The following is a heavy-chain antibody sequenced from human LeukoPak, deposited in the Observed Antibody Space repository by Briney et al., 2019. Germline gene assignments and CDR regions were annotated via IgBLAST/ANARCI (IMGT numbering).Heavy chain of an antibody. CDR1: GSTFSSYG. CDR3: AKSRDPSHFDY. Sequence: GGSLRLSCAASGSTFSSYGMHWVRQAPGKGLEWVAVISYDGSNKYYADSVKGRFTISRDNSKNTLYLQMNSLRAEDTAVYYCAKSRDPSHFDYWGQGTLVTVSS. J-gene: IGHJ4*02. V-gene: IGHV3-30*18. CDR2: ISYDGSNK.